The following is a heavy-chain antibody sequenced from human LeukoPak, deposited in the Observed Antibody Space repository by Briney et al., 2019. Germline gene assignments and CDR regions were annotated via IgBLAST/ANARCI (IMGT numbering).Heavy chain of an antibody. CDR3: AKGAVAGYYYYGMDV. J-gene: IGHJ6*02. CDR2: ISGSGGST. V-gene: IGHV3-23*01. CDR1: GFTFSSYA. D-gene: IGHD6-19*01. Sequence: GGSLRLSCAASGFTFSSYAMSWVRQAPGKGLEWVSVISGSGGSTYYAGSVKGRFTISRDNSKNTLYLQMNSLRAEDTAVYYCAKGAVAGYYYYGMDVWGQGTTVTVSS.